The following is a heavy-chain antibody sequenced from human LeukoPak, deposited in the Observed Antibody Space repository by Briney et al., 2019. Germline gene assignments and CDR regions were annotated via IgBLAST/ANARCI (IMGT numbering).Heavy chain of an antibody. CDR3: ARSLNYYDSSGYYSPFDI. Sequence: SAKVSCKASGGTFSSYAISWVRRAPGQGLEWMGRIIPIFGTANYAQKFQGRVTITTDESTSTAYMELSSLRSEDTAVYYCARSLNYYDSSGYYSPFDIWGQGTMVTVSS. V-gene: IGHV1-69*05. CDR1: GGTFSSYA. CDR2: IIPIFGTA. D-gene: IGHD3-22*01. J-gene: IGHJ3*02.